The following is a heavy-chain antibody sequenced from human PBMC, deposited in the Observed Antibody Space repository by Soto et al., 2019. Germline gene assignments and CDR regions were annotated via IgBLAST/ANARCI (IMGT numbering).Heavy chain of an antibody. Sequence: VEYLKISCKGSGYSFTNYWISWVRQMPGKGLEWMGRIEPGGSNINYSPSFQGHVTISADNSISTSYLQWNSLQSSDTAMYFCATLLSTVDRREDYWGQGTLVTVPQ. CDR1: GYSFTNYW. CDR2: IEPGGSNI. CDR3: ATLLSTVDRREDY. D-gene: IGHD4-17*01. J-gene: IGHJ4*02. V-gene: IGHV5-10-1*01.